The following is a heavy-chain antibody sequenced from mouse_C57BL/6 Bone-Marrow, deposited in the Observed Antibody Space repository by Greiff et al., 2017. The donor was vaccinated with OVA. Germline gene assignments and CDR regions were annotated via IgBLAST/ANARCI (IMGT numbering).Heavy chain of an antibody. V-gene: IGHV6-3*01. Sequence: EVKLQESGGGLVQPGGSMKLSCVASGFTFSNYWMNWVRQSPEKGLEWVAQIRLKSDNYATHYAESVKGRFTISRDDSKSSVYLQMNNLRAEDTGIYYCTAYYYGSSLYWGQGTTLTVSS. CDR3: TAYYYGSSLY. CDR2: IRLKSDNYAT. D-gene: IGHD1-1*01. CDR1: GFTFSNYW. J-gene: IGHJ2*01.